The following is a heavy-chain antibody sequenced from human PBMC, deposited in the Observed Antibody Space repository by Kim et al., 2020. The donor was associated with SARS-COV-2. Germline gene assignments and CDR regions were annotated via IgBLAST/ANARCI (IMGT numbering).Heavy chain of an antibody. J-gene: IGHJ6*03. Sequence: SVKGRFTISRDDSKSIAYLQMNSLKTEDTAVYYCSIGSGSYSLYYYYMDVWGKGTTVTVSS. CDR3: SIGSGSYSLYYYYMDV. V-gene: IGHV3-49*02. D-gene: IGHD3-10*01.